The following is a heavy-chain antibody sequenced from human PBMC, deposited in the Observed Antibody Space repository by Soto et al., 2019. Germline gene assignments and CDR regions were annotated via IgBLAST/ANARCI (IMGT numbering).Heavy chain of an antibody. D-gene: IGHD6-13*01. J-gene: IGHJ6*02. CDR3: AKDLYGSSWSYYYYYGMDV. Sequence: ESGGGVVQPGRSLRLSCAASGFTFSSYGMHWVRQAPGKGLEWVAVISYDGSNKYYADSVKGRFTISRDNSKNTLYLQMNSLRAEDTAVYYCAKDLYGSSWSYYYYYGMDVWGQGTTVTVSS. CDR1: GFTFSSYG. V-gene: IGHV3-30*18. CDR2: ISYDGSNK.